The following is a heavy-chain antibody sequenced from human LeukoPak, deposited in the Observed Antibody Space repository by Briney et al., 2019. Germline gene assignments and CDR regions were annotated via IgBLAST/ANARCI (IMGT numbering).Heavy chain of an antibody. CDR2: INHSGST. Sequence: SETLSLTCAVYGGSFSGYYWSWIRQPPGKGLEWIGEINHSGSTNYNPSLKSRVTISVDTSKNQFSLKLSSVTAADTAVYYCARHGGTRLYSSIGNWFDPWGQGTLVTVPS. CDR3: ARHGGTRLYSSIGNWFDP. V-gene: IGHV4-34*01. J-gene: IGHJ5*02. D-gene: IGHD6-13*01. CDR1: GGSFSGYY.